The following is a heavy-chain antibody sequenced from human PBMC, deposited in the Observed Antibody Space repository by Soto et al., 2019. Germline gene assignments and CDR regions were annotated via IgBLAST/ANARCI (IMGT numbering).Heavy chain of an antibody. CDR1: GGSISRYY. CDR3: ARGGQYTPYYYYGMDV. V-gene: IGHV4-59*08. D-gene: IGHD2-15*01. J-gene: IGHJ6*02. CDR2: IYYSGST. Sequence: SETLSLTCTVSGGSISRYYWSWIRQPPGKGLEWIGYIYYSGSTNYNPSLKSRVTISVDTSKNQFSLKLSSVTAADTAVYYCARGGQYTPYYYYGMDVWGQGTTVTVSS.